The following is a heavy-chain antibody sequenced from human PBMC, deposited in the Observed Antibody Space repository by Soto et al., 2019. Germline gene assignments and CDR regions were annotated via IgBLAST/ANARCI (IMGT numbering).Heavy chain of an antibody. V-gene: IGHV3-23*01. CDR1: GFTVTIYA. CDR2: ILAGGHST. D-gene: IGHD3-22*01. CDR3: AKGKSSNYDSHALDV. Sequence: SLTLSCAPSGFTVTIYAISCVRQAARKWLEWDSGILAGGHSTNYGDSVKERFTISRDNSKNTLYLQMNRLRGEGTAVYYCAKGKSSNYDSHALDVWGQGTMVTVSS. J-gene: IGHJ3*01.